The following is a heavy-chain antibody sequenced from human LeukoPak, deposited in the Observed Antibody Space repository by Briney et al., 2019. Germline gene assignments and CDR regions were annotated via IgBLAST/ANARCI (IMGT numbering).Heavy chain of an antibody. Sequence: PSETLSLTSAVYGGSFSGYYWSWIRQPPGKGLEWIGEINHSGSTNYNPSFKSRVTISVDTSKNQFSLKLSSVTAADTAVYYCARGTTDIVVVPAAIKGGFDYWGQGTLVTVSS. CDR2: INHSGST. D-gene: IGHD2-2*01. J-gene: IGHJ4*02. CDR1: GGSFSGYY. CDR3: ARGTTDIVVVPAAIKGGFDY. V-gene: IGHV4-34*01.